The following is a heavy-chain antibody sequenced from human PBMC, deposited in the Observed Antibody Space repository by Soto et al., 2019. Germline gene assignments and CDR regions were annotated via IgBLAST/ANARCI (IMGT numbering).Heavy chain of an antibody. D-gene: IGHD3-16*01. CDR3: AREVGDNWFDP. CDR1: GFTFSSYS. CDR2: ISSSSSTI. V-gene: IGHV3-48*01. Sequence: PGGSLRLSCAASGFTFSSYSMNWVRQAPGKGLEWVSYISSSSSTIYYADSVKGRFTISRDNAKNSLYLQMNSLRAEDTAVYYCAREVGDNWFDPWGQGTLVTVSS. J-gene: IGHJ5*02.